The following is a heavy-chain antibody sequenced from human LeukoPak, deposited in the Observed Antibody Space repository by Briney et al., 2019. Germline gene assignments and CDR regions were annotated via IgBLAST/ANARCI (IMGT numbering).Heavy chain of an antibody. Sequence: ETLSLTCAVYGGSFSGYYWSWIRQPPGKGLEWIGEINHSGSTNYNPSLKSRVTISVDTSKNQFSLKLSSVTAADTAVYYCARTRGITRRSYYFDYWGQGTLVTVSS. D-gene: IGHD3-16*01. J-gene: IGHJ4*02. CDR3: ARTRGITRRSYYFDY. CDR2: INHSGST. V-gene: IGHV4-34*01. CDR1: GGSFSGYY.